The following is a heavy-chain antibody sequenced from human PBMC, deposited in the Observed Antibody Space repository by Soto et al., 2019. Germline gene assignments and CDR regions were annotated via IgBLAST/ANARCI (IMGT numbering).Heavy chain of an antibody. J-gene: IGHJ6*02. CDR3: ARLVSPTLYYYYGMDV. CDR2: IDPSDSYT. CDR1: GYSFTSYW. V-gene: IGHV5-10-1*01. Sequence: PGDSLKISCKGSGYSFTSYWISWVRQMPGKGLEWMGRIDPSDSYTNYSPSFQGHVTISADKSISTAYLQWSSLKASDTAMYYCARLVSPTLYYYYGMDVWGQGTTVTVSS. D-gene: IGHD1-1*01.